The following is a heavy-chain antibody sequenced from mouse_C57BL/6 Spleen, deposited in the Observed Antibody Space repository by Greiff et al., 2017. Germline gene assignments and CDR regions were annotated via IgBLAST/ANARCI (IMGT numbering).Heavy chain of an antibody. Sequence: DVHLVESGGGLVKPGGSLKLSCAASGFTFSSYAMSWVRQTPEKRLEWVATISDGGSYTYYPDNVKGRFTISRDNAKNNLYLQMSHLKSEDTAMYYCASARNYDYAMDYWGQGTSVTVSS. CDR3: ASARNYDYAMDY. CDR1: GFTFSSYA. V-gene: IGHV5-4*01. J-gene: IGHJ4*01. D-gene: IGHD2-1*01. CDR2: ISDGGSYT.